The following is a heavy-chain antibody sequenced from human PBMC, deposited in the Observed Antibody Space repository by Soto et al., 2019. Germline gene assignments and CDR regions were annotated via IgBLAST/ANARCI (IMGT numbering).Heavy chain of an antibody. CDR2: ISYDGSNK. J-gene: IGHJ6*02. CDR3: AKEDSSSWHYYYGLDV. CDR1: GFTFSSYG. D-gene: IGHD6-13*01. V-gene: IGHV3-30*18. Sequence: QVQLVESGGGVVQPGRSLRLSCAASGFTFSSYGMNWVRQATGKGLEWVAVISYDGSNKYYADSVKGRFTISRDSSKNMLYLQMNSLRAEDTAVYYCAKEDSSSWHYYYGLDVWGQGTTVTVS.